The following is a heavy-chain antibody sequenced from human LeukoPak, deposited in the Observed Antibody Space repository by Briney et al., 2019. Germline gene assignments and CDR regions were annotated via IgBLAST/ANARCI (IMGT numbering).Heavy chain of an antibody. Sequence: PGGSLRLSCAASGFTFSSYWMSWVRQAPGKGLEWVANIKQDGSEKYFVDSVKGRFTISRDNAKNSLYLQMNSLRAEDAAVYYCVREGDDHTPGSYSFDFWGQGTLVTVSS. V-gene: IGHV3-7*01. J-gene: IGHJ4*02. CDR1: GFTFSSYW. CDR2: IKQDGSEK. CDR3: VREGDDHTPGSYSFDF. D-gene: IGHD2-15*01.